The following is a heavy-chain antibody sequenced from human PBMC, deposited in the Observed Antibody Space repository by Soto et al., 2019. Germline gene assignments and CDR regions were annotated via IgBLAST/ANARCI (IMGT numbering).Heavy chain of an antibody. CDR2: ISSSSSTI. V-gene: IGHV3-48*01. D-gene: IGHD2-2*01. Sequence: GGSLRLSCAASGFTFSSYSMNWVRQAPGKGLEWVSYISSSSSTIYYADSVKGRFTISRDNAKNSLYLQMNSLRAEDTAVYYCAREAGYCSSTSCSYYYMDVWGKLTTVT. CDR3: AREAGYCSSTSCSYYYMDV. CDR1: GFTFSSYS. J-gene: IGHJ6*03.